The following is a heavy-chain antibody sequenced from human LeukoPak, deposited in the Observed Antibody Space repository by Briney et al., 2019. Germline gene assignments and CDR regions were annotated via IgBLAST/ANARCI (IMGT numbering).Heavy chain of an antibody. Sequence: SETLSLTCAVYGGSFSGYYWSWIRQPPGKGLEWIGETNHSGSTNYNPSLKSRVTISVDTSKNQFSLKLSSVTAADTTVYYCVMYYDSSGYGPVDYWGQGTLVTVSS. V-gene: IGHV4-34*01. CDR1: GGSFSGYY. CDR2: TNHSGST. CDR3: VMYYDSSGYGPVDY. D-gene: IGHD3-22*01. J-gene: IGHJ4*02.